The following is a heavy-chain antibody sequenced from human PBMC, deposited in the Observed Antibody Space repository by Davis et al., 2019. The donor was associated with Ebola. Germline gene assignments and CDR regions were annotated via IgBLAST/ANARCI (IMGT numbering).Heavy chain of an antibody. J-gene: IGHJ4*02. V-gene: IGHV3-73*01. Sequence: GGSLRLSCAASGFTFSGSAMHWVRQASGKGLEWVGRIRSKANSYATAYAASVKGRFTISRDDSKNTAYLQMNSLKAEDTAVYYCTMSAGIFDYWGQGTLVTVSS. CDR1: GFTFSGSA. CDR3: TMSAGIFDY. D-gene: IGHD6-19*01. CDR2: IRSKANSYAT.